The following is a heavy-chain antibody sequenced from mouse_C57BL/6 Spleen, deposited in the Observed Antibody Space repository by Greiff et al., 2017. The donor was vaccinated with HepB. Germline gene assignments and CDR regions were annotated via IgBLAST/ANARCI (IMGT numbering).Heavy chain of an antibody. D-gene: IGHD2-4*01. CDR3: AKSIGDYDFAY. V-gene: IGHV1-12*01. J-gene: IGHJ2*01. CDR2: IYPGNGAT. CDR1: GYTFTSYN. Sequence: QVQLQQSGAELVRPGASVKMSCKASGYTFTSYNMHWVKQTPRQGLEWIGTIYPGNGATSYNQKFKGKATLTVDKSSSTAYMQLSSLTSDASAVYFCAKSIGDYDFAYWGQGTTLTVSS.